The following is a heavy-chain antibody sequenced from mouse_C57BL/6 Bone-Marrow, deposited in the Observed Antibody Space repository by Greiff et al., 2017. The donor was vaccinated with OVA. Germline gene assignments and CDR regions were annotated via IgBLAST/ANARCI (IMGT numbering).Heavy chain of an antibody. D-gene: IGHD1-1*02. V-gene: IGHV5-4*01. Sequence: EVQLVESGGGLVKPGGSLKLSCAASGFTFSSYAMSWVRQTPEKRLEWVATISDGGSYTYYPDNVKGRFTISRDNAKNHLYLQMSHLKSEDTAMYYCARGGSPDDCGQGTTLTDSS. CDR2: ISDGGSYT. J-gene: IGHJ2*01. CDR3: ARGGSPDD. CDR1: GFTFSSYA.